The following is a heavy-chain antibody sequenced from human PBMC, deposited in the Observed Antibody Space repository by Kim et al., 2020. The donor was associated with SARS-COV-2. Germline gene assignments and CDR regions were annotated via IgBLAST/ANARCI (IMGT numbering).Heavy chain of an antibody. CDR1: GFTFSSYG. V-gene: IGHV3-30*18. J-gene: IGHJ4*02. D-gene: IGHD1-26*01. CDR3: AKDFTKVGATYPHGDN. CDR2: ISYDGSNK. Sequence: GGSLRLSCAASGFTFSSYGMHWVRQAPGKGLEWVAVISYDGSNKYYADSVKGRFTISRDNSKNTLYLQMNSLRAEDTAVYYCAKDFTKVGATYPHGDNWGQGTLVTVSS.